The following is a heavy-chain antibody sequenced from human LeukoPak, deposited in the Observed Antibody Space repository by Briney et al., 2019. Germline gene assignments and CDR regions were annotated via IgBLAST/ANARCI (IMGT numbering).Heavy chain of an antibody. V-gene: IGHV1-2*04. CDR1: GYTFTGYY. Sequence: GASVTVSFKASGYTFTGYYMHWVRQAPGQGLEWMGWINPNSGGTNYAQKFQGWVTMTRDTSISTAYMELSRLRSEDTAVYYCARDIAAAGTSSYGMDVWGQGTTVTVSS. CDR3: ARDIAAAGTSSYGMDV. J-gene: IGHJ6*02. CDR2: INPNSGGT. D-gene: IGHD6-13*01.